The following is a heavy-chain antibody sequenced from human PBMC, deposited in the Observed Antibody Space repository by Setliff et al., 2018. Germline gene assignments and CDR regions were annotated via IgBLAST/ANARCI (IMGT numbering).Heavy chain of an antibody. CDR2: ISPYNGNT. CDR3: ARGLEGEDYFYYMDV. J-gene: IGHJ6*03. D-gene: IGHD2-21*01. Sequence: ASVKVSCKASGYTFGAHYIHWVRQAPGQGLEWMGWISPYNGNTNSAQKFQGRVTMTTDTSTSTAYMELKSLRYDDTAVYYCARGLEGEDYFYYMDVWGKGNTVTVSS. V-gene: IGHV1-18*04. CDR1: GYTFGAHY.